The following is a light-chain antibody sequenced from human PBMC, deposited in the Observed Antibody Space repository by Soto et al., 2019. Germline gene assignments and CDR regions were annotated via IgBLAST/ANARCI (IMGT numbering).Light chain of an antibody. CDR1: QSVSSSY. Sequence: EIVLTQSPGTLSLSPGERATLSCRASQSVSSSYLAWYQQKPGQAPRLLIYGASSRATGIPDRFSGSGSGTDFTLTISRLEPEDFAVYYCQQYGRSPRENFGQGTKLEIK. CDR3: QQYGRSPREN. CDR2: GAS. V-gene: IGKV3-20*01. J-gene: IGKJ2*01.